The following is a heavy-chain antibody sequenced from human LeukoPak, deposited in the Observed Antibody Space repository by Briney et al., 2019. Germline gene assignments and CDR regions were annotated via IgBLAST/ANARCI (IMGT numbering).Heavy chain of an antibody. CDR2: IIPIFGTA. D-gene: IGHD2-2*01. CDR1: GGTFSSYA. J-gene: IGHJ4*02. V-gene: IGHV1-69*13. Sequence: SVKVSCKASGGTFSSYAISWVRQAPGQGLEWMGGIIPIFGTANYAQKFQGRVTITADESTSTAYMELSSLRSEDTAVYYCARDLLPAATSGDFDYWGQGTLVTVSS. CDR3: ARDLLPAATSGDFDY.